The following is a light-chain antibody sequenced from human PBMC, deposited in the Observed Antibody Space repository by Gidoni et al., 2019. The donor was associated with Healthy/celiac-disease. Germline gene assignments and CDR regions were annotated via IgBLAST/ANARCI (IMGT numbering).Light chain of an antibody. CDR2: GAS. V-gene: IGKV3-15*01. Sequence: EIVMTQAPATLSVSPGESATLACRASQSVSSNLAWYQQKPGQAPRLLIYGASTRATGIPAGFSGSGSGTEFTLTISSLQSEDFAVYYCQQYNNWPRTFGPGTKVDIK. CDR3: QQYNNWPRT. CDR1: QSVSSN. J-gene: IGKJ3*01.